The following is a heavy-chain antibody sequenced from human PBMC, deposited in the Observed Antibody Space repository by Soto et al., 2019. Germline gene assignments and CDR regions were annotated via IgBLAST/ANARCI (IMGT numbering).Heavy chain of an antibody. CDR1: GGTFSSYA. J-gene: IGHJ6*02. V-gene: IGHV1-69*12. CDR2: IIPIFGTA. D-gene: IGHD1-1*01. Sequence: QVQLVQSGAEVKKPGSSVKVSCKASGGTFSSYAISWVRQAPGQGLEWMGGIIPIFGTANYAQKFQGRVTITADESTSAAYMELSSLRSEDTAVYYCATLQLERRAYYYGMDVWGQGTTVTVSS. CDR3: ATLQLERRAYYYGMDV.